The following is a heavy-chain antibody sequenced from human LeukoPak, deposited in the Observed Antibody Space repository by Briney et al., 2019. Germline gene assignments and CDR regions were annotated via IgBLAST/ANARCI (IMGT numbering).Heavy chain of an antibody. Sequence: GGSLRLSCAASGFTFSDYYMSWIRQAPGKGLEWVSYISSSGSTIYYADSVKGRFAISRDNSKNTLYLQMNSLRAEDTAVYYCAKDQKRSLLRDYWGQGTLVTVSS. CDR1: GFTFSDYY. J-gene: IGHJ4*02. CDR3: AKDQKRSLLRDY. D-gene: IGHD3-22*01. CDR2: ISSSGSTI. V-gene: IGHV3-11*01.